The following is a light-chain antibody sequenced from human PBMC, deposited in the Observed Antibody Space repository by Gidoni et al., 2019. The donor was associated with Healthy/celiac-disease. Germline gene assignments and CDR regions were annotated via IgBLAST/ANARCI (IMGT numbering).Light chain of an antibody. J-gene: IGLJ7*01. Sequence: QSALTQPASVSGSPGQSITISCTGTSSDVGSYNLVSWYQQHPGKAPKLMIHEGSKRPSGVSNRFPGSKSGNTASLTISGLQAEDEADYYCCSYAGSSTYAVFGGGTQLTVL. V-gene: IGLV2-23*01. CDR2: EGS. CDR3: CSYAGSSTYAV. CDR1: SSDVGSYNL.